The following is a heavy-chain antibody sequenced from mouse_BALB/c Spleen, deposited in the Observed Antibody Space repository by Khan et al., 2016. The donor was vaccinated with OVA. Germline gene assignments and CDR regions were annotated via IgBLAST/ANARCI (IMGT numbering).Heavy chain of an antibody. CDR2: ISCYNGVI. D-gene: IGHD1-1*01. CDR1: GYSLTGYY. Sequence: LVKTGASVKISCKASGYSLTGYYMHWVKQSHGKSLEWIGYISCYNGVISYNQKFKGKATFTVDTSSSPAYMQFNSLTSEDSAVYYCAREDYYGSSSVAYWGQGTLVTVSA. J-gene: IGHJ3*01. CDR3: AREDYYGSSSVAY. V-gene: IGHV1S34*01.